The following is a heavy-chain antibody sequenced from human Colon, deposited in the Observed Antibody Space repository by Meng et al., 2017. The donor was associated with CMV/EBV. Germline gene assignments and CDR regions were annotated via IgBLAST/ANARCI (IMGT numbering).Heavy chain of an antibody. CDR1: VYTFPAYY. CDR3: ARHYLSGGYSFFFDF. CDR2: INPSSGET. J-gene: IGHJ4*02. Sequence: ASVPVSCQASVYTFPAYYLYWVRQPPGRGLEWMGWINPSSGETKISEKFQDRVSMTTDSSLEVAAASSFGNAYMELSRLTSDDTAVYYCARHYLSGGYSFFFDFWGQGVPVTVSS. V-gene: IGHV1-2*02. D-gene: IGHD3-3*02.